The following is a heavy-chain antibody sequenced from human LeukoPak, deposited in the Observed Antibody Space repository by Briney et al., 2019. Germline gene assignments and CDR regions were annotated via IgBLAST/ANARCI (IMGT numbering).Heavy chain of an antibody. D-gene: IGHD3-3*01. CDR3: ARGGVYYDFWSGYHDAFDI. V-gene: IGHV1-8*01. Sequence: ASVKVSCETSGYTFTSYDINWVRQATGQGLEWMGWMNPNSGNTGYAQKFQGRVTITRNTSISTAYMELSSLRSEDTAVYYCARGGVYYDFWSGYHDAFDIWGQGTMVTVSS. CDR2: MNPNSGNT. CDR1: GYTFTSYD. J-gene: IGHJ3*02.